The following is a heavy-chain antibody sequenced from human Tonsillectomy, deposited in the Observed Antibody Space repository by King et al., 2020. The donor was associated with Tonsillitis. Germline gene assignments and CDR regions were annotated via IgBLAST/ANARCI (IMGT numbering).Heavy chain of an antibody. Sequence: VKLVESGGGVVQPGRSLRLSCAASGFTFSSYGMHWVRQAPGKGLEWVAVISYDGSNKYYADSVKGRFTISRDNSKNTLYLQMNSLRAEDTAVYYCARYGDEDFDYWGQGTLVTVSS. CDR2: ISYDGSNK. CDR1: GFTFSSYG. D-gene: IGHD4-17*01. J-gene: IGHJ4*02. CDR3: ARYGDEDFDY. V-gene: IGHV3-33*05.